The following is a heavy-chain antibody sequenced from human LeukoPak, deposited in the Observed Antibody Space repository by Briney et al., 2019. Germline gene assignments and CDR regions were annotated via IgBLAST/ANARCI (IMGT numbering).Heavy chain of an antibody. D-gene: IGHD3-9*01. CDR3: ARDYYDLLTAYRN. V-gene: IGHV3-66*01. CDR1: GFTVSNNY. J-gene: IGHJ4*02. Sequence: PGGSLRLSCAASGFTVSNNYMSWVRQAPGKGLEWVSIIYSDGTTYYADSVKGRFTISRDNSKNTVYLQMNSLRAEDTAVYYCARDYYDLLTAYRNWGQGTLVTVSS. CDR2: IYSDGTT.